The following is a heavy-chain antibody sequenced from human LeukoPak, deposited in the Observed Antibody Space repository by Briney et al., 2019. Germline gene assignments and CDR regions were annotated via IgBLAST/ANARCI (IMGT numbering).Heavy chain of an antibody. D-gene: IGHD1-26*01. CDR3: AKHGGSGTYTKEFDY. Sequence: GESLKISCKGSGYSFSSNWIGWVRQMPGKGLEWMGIIYPGDSDTRYSPSFQGQVTISADKSISTAYLQWSSLKASDTAMYYCAKHGGSGTYTKEFDYWGQGTLVTVSS. CDR2: IYPGDSDT. J-gene: IGHJ4*02. V-gene: IGHV5-51*01. CDR1: GYSFSSNW.